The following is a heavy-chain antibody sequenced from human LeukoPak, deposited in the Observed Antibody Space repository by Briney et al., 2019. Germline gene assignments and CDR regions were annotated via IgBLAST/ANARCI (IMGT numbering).Heavy chain of an antibody. CDR2: ISYSGST. D-gene: IGHD3-16*02. J-gene: IGHJ6*02. CDR3: ARHYVDIRTVGASYYYYGLDV. V-gene: IGHV4-39*01. Sequence: PSETLSLTCTVSGGSISNYYWSWVRQPPGKGLEWIGSISYSGSTYYNPSLKSRVSISVDTSKNQFSLKVTSVTAADTAVFYCARHYVDIRTVGASYYYYGLDVWGQGTTVTVSS. CDR1: GGSISNYY.